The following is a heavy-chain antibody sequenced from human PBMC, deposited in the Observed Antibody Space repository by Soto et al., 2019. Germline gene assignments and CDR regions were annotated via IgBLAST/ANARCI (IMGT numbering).Heavy chain of an antibody. V-gene: IGHV1-8*01. J-gene: IGHJ4*02. CDR3: ARVRRYSYGYGY. CDR2: MNPNSGNT. D-gene: IGHD5-18*01. CDR1: GYTFTSYD. Sequence: GASVKVSCKASGYTFTSYDINWVRQATGQGLEWMGWMNPNSGNTGYAQKFQGRVTMTRNTSISTAYMELSSLRSEDTAVYYCARVRRYSYGYGYWGQGTLVTVSS.